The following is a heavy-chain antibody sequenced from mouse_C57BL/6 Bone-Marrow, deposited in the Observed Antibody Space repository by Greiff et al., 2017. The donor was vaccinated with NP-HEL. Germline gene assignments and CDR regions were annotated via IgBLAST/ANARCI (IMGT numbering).Heavy chain of an antibody. J-gene: IGHJ4*01. CDR1: GYTFTSYW. CDR3: ATSLYYYGSSYDVDY. D-gene: IGHD1-1*01. V-gene: IGHV1-69*01. Sequence: QVQLQQPGAELVMPGASVKLSCKASGYTFTSYWMHWVKQRPGQGLEWIGEIDPSDSYTNYNQQFKGKSTLTVDKSSSTAYMQLSSLTSEDSAVYYCATSLYYYGSSYDVDYWGQGTSVTVSS. CDR2: IDPSDSYT.